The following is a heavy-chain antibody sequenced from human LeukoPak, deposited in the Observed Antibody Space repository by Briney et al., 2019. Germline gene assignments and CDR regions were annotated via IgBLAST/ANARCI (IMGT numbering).Heavy chain of an antibody. V-gene: IGHV3-7*03. CDR3: ARDRSYDAEDY. Sequence: GGSLRLSCTSSGFIFSSHWMNWVRQAPGKGPEWVANIKYDGSEQYYVDSVKGRFSISRDNTKNLLYLQMNSLRVEDTAVYYCARDRSYDAEDYWGQGTLVTVSS. J-gene: IGHJ4*02. CDR1: GFIFSSHW. CDR2: IKYDGSEQ. D-gene: IGHD5-12*01.